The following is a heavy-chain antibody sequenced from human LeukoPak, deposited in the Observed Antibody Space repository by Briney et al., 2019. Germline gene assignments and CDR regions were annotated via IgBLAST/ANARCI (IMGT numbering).Heavy chain of an antibody. CDR3: ALSSGFAFDI. Sequence: VASVKVSFTVSGYTLTELSMHWVRQAPGKGLEWMGGFDPEDGETIYAQKFQGRVTMTEDTSTDTAYMELSSLRSEDTAVYYCALSSGFAFDIWGQGTMGTVSS. V-gene: IGHV1-24*01. J-gene: IGHJ3*02. CDR2: FDPEDGET. CDR1: GYTLTELS. D-gene: IGHD6-19*01.